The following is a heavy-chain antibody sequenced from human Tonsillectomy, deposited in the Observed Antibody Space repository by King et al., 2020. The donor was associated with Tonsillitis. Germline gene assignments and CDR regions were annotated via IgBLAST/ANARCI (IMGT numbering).Heavy chain of an antibody. D-gene: IGHD5-18*01. V-gene: IGHV3-33*01. CDR3: AREKGDGYYSYYYGMDV. CDR2: IWYDGSNK. J-gene: IGHJ6*02. Sequence: VQLVESGGGVVQPGRSLRLSCAASGFTFSSYGMHWVRQAPGKGLEWVAVIWYDGSNKYYADSVKGRFTISRDNSKNTLYLQMNSLRAEDTAVYYFAREKGDGYYSYYYGMDVWGQGTTVTVSS. CDR1: GFTFSSYG.